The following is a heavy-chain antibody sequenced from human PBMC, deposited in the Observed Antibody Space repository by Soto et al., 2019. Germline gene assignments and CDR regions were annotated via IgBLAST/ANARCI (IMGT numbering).Heavy chain of an antibody. V-gene: IGHV1-69*12. CDR3: ARGDATKIIVTTYYGMDV. CDR1: RGTLSNYG. D-gene: IGHD4-17*01. J-gene: IGHJ6*02. Sequence: QVQLVQSGAEVKKPGSSVKVSCKASRGTLSNYGVSWVRQAPGQGLEWLGGIIPVFGTANYAHKFQGRLTITADESTSTVYMDVSSLRSEDTAVYYCARGDATKIIVTTYYGMDVWGQGTTVTVSS. CDR2: IIPVFGTA.